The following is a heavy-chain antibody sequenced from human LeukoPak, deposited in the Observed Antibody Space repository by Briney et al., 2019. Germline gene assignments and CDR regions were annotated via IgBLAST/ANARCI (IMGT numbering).Heavy chain of an antibody. CDR1: GFTFSSYW. CDR3: ARHKVRVLLWFGGAAAFDI. J-gene: IGHJ3*02. D-gene: IGHD3-10*01. CDR2: IKQDGSEK. V-gene: IGHV3-7*01. Sequence: PGGSLRLSCAASGFTFSSYWMSWVRQAPGKGLEWVANIKQDGSEKYYVDSVKGRFTISRDNAKNSLYLQMNSLRAEDTAVYYCARHKVRVLLWFGGAAAFDIWGQGTMVTVSS.